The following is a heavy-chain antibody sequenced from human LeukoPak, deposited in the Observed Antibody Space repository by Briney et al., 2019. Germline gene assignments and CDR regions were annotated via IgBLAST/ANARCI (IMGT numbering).Heavy chain of an antibody. CDR2: ISYDGSNK. CDR3: AKGVRRSSDYSSPVDY. J-gene: IGHJ4*02. CDR1: GFTFSSYA. Sequence: PGGSLRLSCAASGFTFSSYAMHWVRQAPGKGLEWVAVISYDGSNKYYADSVKGRFTIPRDNSKNTLYLQMNSLRAEDTAVYYCAKGVRRSSDYSSPVDYWGQGTLVTVSS. V-gene: IGHV3-30-3*01. D-gene: IGHD3-22*01.